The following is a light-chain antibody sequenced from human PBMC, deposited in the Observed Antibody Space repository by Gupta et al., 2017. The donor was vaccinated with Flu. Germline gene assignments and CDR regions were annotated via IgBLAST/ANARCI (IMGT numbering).Light chain of an antibody. CDR1: QGISSY. CDR3: QQEYSFPYS. J-gene: IGKJ2*03. CDR2: DAS. Sequence: VVWMTQSPSLLSASTGDIVTISCRISQGISSYLAWYQQKPGKAPELLIYDASTLQSGVPSRFSGSGSGTDFTPTISGLQSEDFATYYCQQEYSFPYSFGQGTKLEIK. V-gene: IGKV1D-8*01.